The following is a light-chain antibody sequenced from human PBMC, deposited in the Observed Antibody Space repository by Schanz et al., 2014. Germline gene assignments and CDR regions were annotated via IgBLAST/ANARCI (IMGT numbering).Light chain of an antibody. CDR1: QSVSSTY. CDR3: QQYGNSPPT. Sequence: EIVLTQSPGTLSLSPGERATLSCRASQSVSSTYLGWYQQKPGQAPRLLIYGASSRATGIPDRFSGSGSGTDFTLTISRLEPEDFAVYFCQQYGNSPPTFGQGTKVEIK. V-gene: IGKV3-20*01. CDR2: GAS. J-gene: IGKJ1*01.